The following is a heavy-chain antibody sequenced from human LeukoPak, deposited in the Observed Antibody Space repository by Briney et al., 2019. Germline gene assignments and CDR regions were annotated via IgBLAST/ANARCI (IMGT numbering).Heavy chain of an antibody. CDR2: IDPSDSYT. CDR3: ARHYCSGGSCYSPYYYYGMDV. V-gene: IGHV5-10-1*01. D-gene: IGHD2-15*01. J-gene: IGHJ6*04. Sequence: GESLKISCKGSGYQFTSYWISWVRQMPGKGLEWMGRIDPSDSYTNYSPSFQGHVTISADKSISTAYLQWSSLKASDTAIYYCARHYCSGGSCYSPYYYYGMDVWGKGTTVTVSS. CDR1: GYQFTSYW.